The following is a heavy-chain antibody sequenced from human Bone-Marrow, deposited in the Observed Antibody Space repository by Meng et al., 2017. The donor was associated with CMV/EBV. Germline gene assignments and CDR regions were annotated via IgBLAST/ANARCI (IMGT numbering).Heavy chain of an antibody. Sequence: ASVKVSCKASGYTFTSYDINWVRQATGQGLEWMGWMNPNSGNTGYAQKFQGRVTMTRNTSISTAYMELSSLRSEDTAVYYCARGIGFWGGYQTVDYYGMDVWGQGTTVTVSS. D-gene: IGHD3-3*01. CDR3: ARGIGFWGGYQTVDYYGMDV. CDR2: MNPNSGNT. J-gene: IGHJ6*02. V-gene: IGHV1-8*01. CDR1: GYTFTSYD.